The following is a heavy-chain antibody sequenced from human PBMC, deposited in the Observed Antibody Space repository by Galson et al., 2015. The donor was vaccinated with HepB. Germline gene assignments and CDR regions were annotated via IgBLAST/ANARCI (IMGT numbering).Heavy chain of an antibody. CDR3: ARDVLLWFGEKRNKFDP. D-gene: IGHD3-10*01. J-gene: IGHJ5*02. Sequence: SVKVSCKASGYTFTSYGISWVRQAPGQGLEWMGWISAYNGNTNYAQKLQGRVTMTTDTSTSTAYMELRSLRSDDTAVYYCARDVLLWFGEKRNKFDPWGQGTLVTVSS. V-gene: IGHV1-18*01. CDR2: ISAYNGNT. CDR1: GYTFTSYG.